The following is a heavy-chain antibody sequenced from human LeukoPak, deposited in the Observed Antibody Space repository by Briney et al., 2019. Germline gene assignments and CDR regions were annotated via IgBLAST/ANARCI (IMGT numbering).Heavy chain of an antibody. Sequence: GASVKVSCKASGGTFSSYTISWVRQAPGQGLEWMGRIIPILGIANYAQKFQGRVTITADKSTSTAYMELSSLRSEDTAVYYCAESPLEVAVAGTEKGFRYWGQGTLVTVSS. D-gene: IGHD6-19*01. J-gene: IGHJ4*02. CDR3: AESPLEVAVAGTEKGFRY. V-gene: IGHV1-69*02. CDR2: IIPILGIA. CDR1: GGTFSSYT.